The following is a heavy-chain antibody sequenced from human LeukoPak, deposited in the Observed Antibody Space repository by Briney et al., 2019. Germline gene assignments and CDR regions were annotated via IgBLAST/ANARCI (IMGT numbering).Heavy chain of an antibody. CDR1: GFTFSNYA. CDR3: AKVVLWSTVTTLATYFDY. J-gene: IGHJ4*02. D-gene: IGHD4-17*01. CDR2: ISDSGGNT. Sequence: GGSLRLSCAASGFTFSNYAMSWVRQAPGKGLEWVSGISDSGGNTYYADSVKGRFTISRDNSKNTLYLQMNSLRAEDTAVYYCAKVVLWSTVTTLATYFDYWGQGTLVTVSS. V-gene: IGHV3-23*01.